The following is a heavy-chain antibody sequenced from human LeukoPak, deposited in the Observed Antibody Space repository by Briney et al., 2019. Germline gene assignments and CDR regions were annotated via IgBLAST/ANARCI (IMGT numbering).Heavy chain of an antibody. Sequence: ASVKVSCKASGYIFTTYDIGWVRQATGQGLEWMGWLNPNSGNAGYAQKFQGRVTISRNTSISTAYMELSSLRSDDTAVYYCARDGYFDHWGQGTLVTVSS. CDR2: LNPNSGNA. CDR1: GYIFTTYD. J-gene: IGHJ4*02. CDR3: ARDGYFDH. V-gene: IGHV1-8*03. D-gene: IGHD2-8*01.